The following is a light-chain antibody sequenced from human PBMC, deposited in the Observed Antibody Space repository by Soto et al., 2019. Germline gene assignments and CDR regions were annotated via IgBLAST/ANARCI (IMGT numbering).Light chain of an antibody. CDR1: QSISIW. Sequence: IQMTQSPSTLSASVGDRVTITCRASQSISIWLAWYQQKPGKAPKLLIYKSSSLESEVPERFSGGGSGTEFTLTINRLQPDDSATYYCQQYNSDSTFGQGTQVEIK. V-gene: IGKV1-5*03. CDR3: QQYNSDST. J-gene: IGKJ1*01. CDR2: KSS.